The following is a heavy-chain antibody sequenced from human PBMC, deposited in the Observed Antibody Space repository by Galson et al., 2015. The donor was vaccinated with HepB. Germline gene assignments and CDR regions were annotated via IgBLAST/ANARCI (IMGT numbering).Heavy chain of an antibody. V-gene: IGHV1-2*02. Sequence: SMKVSCKASGHTFIDYYIHWVRQAPGQGLEWMGWINPNSGGTHYEQKFQGRDTMTRDTSISAAYLELSRMTSGDTSVYYCTTAGDNRYCTHGACFTPHYFDFWGQVTPVTVSS. CDR2: INPNSGGT. CDR3: TTAGDNRYCTHGACFTPHYFDF. CDR1: GHTFIDYY. D-gene: IGHD2-8*01. J-gene: IGHJ4*02.